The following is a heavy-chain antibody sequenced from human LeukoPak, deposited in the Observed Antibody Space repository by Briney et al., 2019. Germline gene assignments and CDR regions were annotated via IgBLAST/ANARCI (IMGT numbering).Heavy chain of an antibody. J-gene: IGHJ3*02. V-gene: IGHV1-2*02. D-gene: IGHD4/OR15-4a*01. CDR3: ARRCSPYDAFDI. CDR1: GYTFTGYY. Sequence: ASVTLSCKASGYTFTGYYMHWVRQAPGHGLEWMGWINPNSGGTNYAQKVQGRVTMTRDTSISTAYMELSRLRSDDTAVYYCARRCSPYDAFDIWGQGTMVTVSS. CDR2: INPNSGGT.